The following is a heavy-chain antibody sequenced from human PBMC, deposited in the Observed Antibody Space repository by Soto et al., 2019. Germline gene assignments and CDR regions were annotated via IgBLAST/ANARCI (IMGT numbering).Heavy chain of an antibody. V-gene: IGHV3-23*01. Sequence: EVQLLESGGHFVQPGGSLKLSCAGSGFIFGSYAMSWVRQAPGKGLEWVAGISGSSATAHYSDSVKGRFTISRDNSKHTLYLQMNTLRDDETAVSYCAKQLYSEMQAAFDVWGQGTVVTVSS. CDR3: AKQLYSEMQAAFDV. J-gene: IGHJ3*01. D-gene: IGHD5-12*01. CDR1: GFIFGSYA. CDR2: ISGSSATA.